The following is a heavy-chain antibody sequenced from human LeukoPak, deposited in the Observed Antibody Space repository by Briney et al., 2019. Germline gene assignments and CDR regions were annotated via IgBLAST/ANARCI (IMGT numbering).Heavy chain of an antibody. CDR1: GFTFSSYW. J-gene: IGHJ4*02. Sequence: GGSLRLSCAASGFTFSSYWMSWVRQAPGKGLEWVANIKQDGSEKYYVDSVKGRFTISRDNTRNSHYLQMSSLRVEDTAVYYCVRRARPASYFASWGQGILVTVSS. V-gene: IGHV3-7*01. CDR2: IKQDGSEK. CDR3: VRRARPASYFAS. D-gene: IGHD6-25*01.